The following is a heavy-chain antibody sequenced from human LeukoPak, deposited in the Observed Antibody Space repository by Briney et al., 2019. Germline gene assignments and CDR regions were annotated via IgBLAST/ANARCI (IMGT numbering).Heavy chain of an antibody. CDR3: ARGADCSGGSCYPNYYYGMDV. D-gene: IGHD2-15*01. V-gene: IGHV3-21*01. J-gene: IGHJ6*02. Sequence: GGSLRLSCAASGFTVSNNYMNWVRQAPGKGLEWVSSISSSSSYIYYADSVKGRFTISRDNAKNSLYLQMNSLRAEDTAVYYCARGADCSGGSCYPNYYYGMDVWGQGTTVTVSS. CDR2: ISSSSSYI. CDR1: GFTVSNNY.